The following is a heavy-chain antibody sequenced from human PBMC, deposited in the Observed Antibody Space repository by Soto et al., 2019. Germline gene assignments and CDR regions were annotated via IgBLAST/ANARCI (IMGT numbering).Heavy chain of an antibody. CDR1: GGSFSGYY. CDR2: INHSGST. D-gene: IGHD6-13*01. CDR3: ARGPPLLHSSSWYYYCGMDV. V-gene: IGHV4-34*01. J-gene: IGHJ6*02. Sequence: PSETLSLTCAVYGGSFSGYYWSWIRQPPGKGLDWIGEINHSGSTNYNPSLKSRVTISVDTSKNQFSLKLSSVTAADTAVYYCARGPPLLHSSSWYYYCGMDVWGQGTTVTVSS.